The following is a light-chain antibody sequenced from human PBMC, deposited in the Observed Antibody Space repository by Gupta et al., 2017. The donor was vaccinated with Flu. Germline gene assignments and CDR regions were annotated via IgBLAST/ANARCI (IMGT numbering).Light chain of an antibody. CDR2: DDR. CDR3: QVWDSSSDHRV. J-gene: IGLJ3*02. CDR1: NIGSKS. V-gene: IGLV3-21*03. Sequence: GKTGRITCGGNNIGSKSVHWYQQKPGQAPVLVVYDDRDRPSGIPERFSGSNSGNTATLTISRVEAGDEADYYCQVWDSSSDHRVFGGGTKLTVL.